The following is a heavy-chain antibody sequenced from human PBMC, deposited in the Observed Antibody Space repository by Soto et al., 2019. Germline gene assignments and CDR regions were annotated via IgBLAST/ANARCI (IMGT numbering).Heavy chain of an antibody. CDR1: RFTFNTSS. CDR3: AKVPPMGYFFDF. V-gene: IGHV3-30-3*01. CDR2: SSYDGSNK. Sequence: GGSLRLSCAASRFTFNTSSIHWLRKAPGRGRVWVAVSSYDGSNKFYAGFVKGRFTFSRDNSKNTLYLEMNSLRGEDTAVYDGAKVPPMGYFFDFWDQGTLVTASS. J-gene: IGHJ4*02.